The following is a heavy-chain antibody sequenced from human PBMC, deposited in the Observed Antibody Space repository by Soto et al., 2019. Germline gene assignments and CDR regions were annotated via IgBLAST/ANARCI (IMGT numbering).Heavy chain of an antibody. CDR3: AKSSGSYLEETDY. D-gene: IGHD1-26*01. V-gene: IGHV3-73*01. CDR2: VRSKPNNYAT. Sequence: GGSLRLSCAASGFTFSGSAMHWVRQASGKGLEWVGRVRSKPNNYATSYAASVKGRFTTSRDNSKNTLYLQMNSLRAEYTAVYYCAKSSGSYLEETDYWGQGTLVTVSS. J-gene: IGHJ4*02. CDR1: GFTFSGSA.